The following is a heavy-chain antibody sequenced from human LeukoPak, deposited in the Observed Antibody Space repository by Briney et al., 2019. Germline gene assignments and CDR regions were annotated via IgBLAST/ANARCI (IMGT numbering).Heavy chain of an antibody. CDR3: ARDIVATINDYYGMDV. CDR2: INHSGST. CDR1: GGSFSGYY. V-gene: IGHV4-34*01. J-gene: IGHJ6*02. D-gene: IGHD5-12*01. Sequence: SETLSLTCAVYGGSFSGYYWSWIRQPPGKGLEWTGEINHSGSTNYNPSLKSRVTISVDTSKNQFSLKLNSVTAADTAVYYCARDIVATINDYYGMDVWGQGTTVTVSS.